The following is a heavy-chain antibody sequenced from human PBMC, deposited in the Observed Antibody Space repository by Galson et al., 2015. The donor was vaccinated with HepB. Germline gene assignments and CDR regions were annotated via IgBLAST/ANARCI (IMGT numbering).Heavy chain of an antibody. D-gene: IGHD3-10*01. CDR2: IYHSGNT. V-gene: IGHV4-4*02. J-gene: IGHJ4*02. CDR3: ARGYYGSGRLDY. Sequence: SETLSLTCAVSGDSVDSSHWWNWVRQPPGKGLECIGEIYHSGNTNYNLYLKSRVTMSVDKSKNQFSLKLSSVTAADTAVYFCARGYYGSGRLDYWGQGIPVTVSS. CDR1: GDSVDSSHW.